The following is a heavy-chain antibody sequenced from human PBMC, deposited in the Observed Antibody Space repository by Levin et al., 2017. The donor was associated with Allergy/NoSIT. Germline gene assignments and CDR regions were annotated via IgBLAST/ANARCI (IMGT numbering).Heavy chain of an antibody. J-gene: IGHJ6*02. CDR1: GFTFSSYA. CDR3: ARGGYSGYERFTHSVDGMDV. CDR2: LSYDGSKK. V-gene: IGHV3-30*04. Sequence: PGGSLRLSCAASGFTFSSYAMHWVRQAPGKGLEWVALLSYDGSKKYYADSVKGRFTISRDISKNTLSLQMNSLRAEDTAVYFCARGGYSGYERFTHSVDGMDVWGQGTTVTVSS. D-gene: IGHD5-12*01.